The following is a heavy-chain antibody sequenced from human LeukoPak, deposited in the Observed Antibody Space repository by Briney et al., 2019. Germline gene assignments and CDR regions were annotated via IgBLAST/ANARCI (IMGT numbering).Heavy chain of an antibody. CDR2: ISGSGDDT. Sequence: PGGSLRLSCAASGFTFSSYAMNWVRQAPGKGLEWVSSISGSGDDTYYADSVKGRFTVSRDNSKNTLFLQMNSLRAEDTAVYYCARGRSYGYVFSNFPQYYFDYWGQGTLVTVSS. D-gene: IGHD5-18*01. V-gene: IGHV3-23*01. J-gene: IGHJ4*02. CDR3: ARGRSYGYVFSNFPQYYFDY. CDR1: GFTFSSYA.